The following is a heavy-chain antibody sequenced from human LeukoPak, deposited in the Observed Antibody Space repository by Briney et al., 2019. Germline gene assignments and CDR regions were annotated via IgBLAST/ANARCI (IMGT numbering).Heavy chain of an antibody. CDR2: ISGSGGST. CDR3: AKETGNGWYSVCKQYYFDY. Sequence: GGSLRLSCAASGFTFSSYAMSWVRQPPGKGLEWCSAISGSGGSTYYADPVKGRFTISRDNAKNSLYMQMNSLRAEDTAVYYCAKETGNGWYSVCKQYYFDYWGQGTLVTVSS. V-gene: IGHV3-23*01. CDR1: GFTFSSYA. D-gene: IGHD6-19*01. J-gene: IGHJ4*02.